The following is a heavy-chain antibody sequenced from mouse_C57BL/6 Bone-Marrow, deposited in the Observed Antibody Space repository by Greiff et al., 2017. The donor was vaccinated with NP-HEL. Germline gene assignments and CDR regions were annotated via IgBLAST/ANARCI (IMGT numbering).Heavy chain of an antibody. CDR1: GFTFSDFY. CDR2: SRNKANDYTT. V-gene: IGHV7-1*01. J-gene: IGHJ4*01. D-gene: IGHD3-2*02. Sequence: EVMLVESGGGLVQSGRSLRLSCATSGFTFSDFYMEWVRQAPGKGLEWIAASRNKANDYTTEYSASVKGRFIVSRDTSQSILYLQMNALRAEDTAIYYCARETAQATMDYWGQGTSVTVSS. CDR3: ARETAQATMDY.